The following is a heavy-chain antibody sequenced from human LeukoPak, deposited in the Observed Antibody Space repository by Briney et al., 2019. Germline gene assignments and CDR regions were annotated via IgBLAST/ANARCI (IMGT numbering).Heavy chain of an antibody. Sequence: SETLSLTCTVSGGSISGYYWTWIRQPPGKGLEWIGYIYYSGSTYYNPSLRSRVTISVDTSKNQFSLKLSSVTAADTAVYYCARDLAYYYGSGSSYTNFDAFDIWGQGTMVTVSS. CDR2: IYYSGST. CDR1: GGSISGYY. J-gene: IGHJ3*02. V-gene: IGHV4-30-4*01. CDR3: ARDLAYYYGSGSSYTNFDAFDI. D-gene: IGHD3-10*01.